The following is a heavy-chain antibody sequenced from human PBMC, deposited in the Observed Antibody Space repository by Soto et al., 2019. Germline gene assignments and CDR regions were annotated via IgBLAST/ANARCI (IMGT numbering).Heavy chain of an antibody. CDR3: AKDVAISSGSNWFDP. Sequence: EVQLLESGGGLVQPGGSLRLSCAASGVRFSTYAMSWVRQAPGKGLEWVSVISGSGGSTYYADSVKGRFTISRDNSKNTLYLQMNSLRAEDTAVYYCAKDVAISSGSNWFDPWGQGTLVTVSS. CDR2: ISGSGGST. J-gene: IGHJ5*02. D-gene: IGHD6-19*01. V-gene: IGHV3-23*01. CDR1: GVRFSTYA.